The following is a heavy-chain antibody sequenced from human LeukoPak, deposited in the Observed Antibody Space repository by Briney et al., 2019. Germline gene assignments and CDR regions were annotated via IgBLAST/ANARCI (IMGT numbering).Heavy chain of an antibody. CDR2: INGNGGST. CDR3: AKDPHDTSGYYLDY. CDR1: GFTLNTYG. V-gene: IGHV3-23*01. Sequence: GGSLRLSCAASGFTLNTYGMSWVRQAPGKGLEWVSSINGNGGSTFYADPVRGRFTISGDNSQNTLYLEMNSLRAEDSAVYYCAKDPHDTSGYYLDYWGQGTRVTVSS. D-gene: IGHD3-22*01. J-gene: IGHJ4*02.